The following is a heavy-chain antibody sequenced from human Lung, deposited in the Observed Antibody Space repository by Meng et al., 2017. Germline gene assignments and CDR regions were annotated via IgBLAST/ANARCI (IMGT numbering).Heavy chain of an antibody. V-gene: IGHV1-3*01. D-gene: IGHD5-18*01. Sequence: QVQRVQSGAEVKTPGASVKGSCKASGYTFSTYTMHWVRQAPGQRLEWMGWINAGNGNTKFSQKFQGRVTITRDTSASTAYMELSSLRSEDTAVYYCARDAAMVKGGDYWGQGTLVTVSS. CDR3: ARDAAMVKGGDY. J-gene: IGHJ4*02. CDR2: INAGNGNT. CDR1: GYTFSTYT.